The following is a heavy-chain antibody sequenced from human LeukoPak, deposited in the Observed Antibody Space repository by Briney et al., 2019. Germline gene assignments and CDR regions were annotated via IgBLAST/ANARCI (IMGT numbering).Heavy chain of an antibody. CDR1: GGSISSGGYS. Sequence: PSETLSLTCAVSGGSISSGGYSWSWIRQPPGKGLEWIGYIYHSGSTNYNPSLKSRVTISVDTSKNQFSLKLSSVTAADTAVYYCAREMATSVYFDYWGQGTLVTVSS. CDR2: IYHSGST. V-gene: IGHV4-30-2*01. CDR3: AREMATSVYFDY. J-gene: IGHJ4*02. D-gene: IGHD5-24*01.